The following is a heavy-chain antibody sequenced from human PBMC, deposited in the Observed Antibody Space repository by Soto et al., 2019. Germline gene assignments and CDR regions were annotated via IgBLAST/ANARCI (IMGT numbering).Heavy chain of an antibody. Sequence: QLQLQESGPGLVKPSETLSLTCTVSGGSISSSSYYWGWIRQPPGKGLEWVGSIYYSGSTYCNPSITTRVTIAADPSTHPFPLKPSPVTAADTAVYYCARHRGASGYGRAAPNWFDPWGQGNLVTVSS. CDR2: IYYSGST. D-gene: IGHD5-12*01. J-gene: IGHJ5*02. CDR1: GGSISSSSYY. V-gene: IGHV4-39*01. CDR3: ARHRGASGYGRAAPNWFDP.